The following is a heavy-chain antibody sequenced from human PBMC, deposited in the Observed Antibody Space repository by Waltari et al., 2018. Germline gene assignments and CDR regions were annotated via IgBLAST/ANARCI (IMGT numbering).Heavy chain of an antibody. Sequence: EVQLVESGGGLVQPGGSLRLSCAASGFTLSSFWMSWARQAPGKGLECVANINQDGSGTYYVDSIKGRFTISRDNAKNSVFLQMNSLRAEDTAVYYCQRGDYWGQGTLVTVSS. CDR1: GFTLSSFW. CDR2: INQDGSGT. V-gene: IGHV3-7*04. CDR3: QRGDY. J-gene: IGHJ4*02.